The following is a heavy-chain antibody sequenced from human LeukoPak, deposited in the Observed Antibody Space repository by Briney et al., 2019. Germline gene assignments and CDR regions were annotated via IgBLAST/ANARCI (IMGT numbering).Heavy chain of an antibody. CDR1: GGSFSGYY. CDR2: IYYSGST. D-gene: IGHD3-10*01. Sequence: SETLSLTCAVYGGSFSGYYWSWIRQPPGKGLEWIGYIYYSGSTNYNPSLKSRVTISVDTSKNQFSLKLSSVTAADTAVYYCARAAYYYGSGSYDSPYYYYMDVWGKGTTVTISS. V-gene: IGHV4-59*01. CDR3: ARAAYYYGSGSYDSPYYYYMDV. J-gene: IGHJ6*03.